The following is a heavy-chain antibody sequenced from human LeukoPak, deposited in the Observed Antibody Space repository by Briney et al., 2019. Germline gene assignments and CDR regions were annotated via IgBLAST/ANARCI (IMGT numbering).Heavy chain of an antibody. V-gene: IGHV4-61*02. J-gene: IGHJ4*02. CDR3: ARAYTMVRGVIQKFDY. D-gene: IGHD3-10*01. Sequence: SQTLSLTCTVSGGSISSGSYYWGWIRQPAGKGLEWIGRIYTSGSTNYNPSLKSRVTISVDTSKNQFSLKLSSVTAADTAVYYCARAYTMVRGVIQKFDYWGQGTLVTVSS. CDR1: GGSISSGSYY. CDR2: IYTSGST.